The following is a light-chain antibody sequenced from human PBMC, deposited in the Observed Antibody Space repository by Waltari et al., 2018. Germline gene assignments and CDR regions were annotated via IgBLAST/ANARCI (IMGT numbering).Light chain of an antibody. Sequence: QSALTQPPSASGSPGQSVTISCTGTASDAGGYRYASWCQQHPGKAPKLIIFDVSKRPSGVPDRFSGSKSGNTASLTVSGLQAEDEADYYCSSYAGSNNYVFGTGTKVTVL. CDR1: ASDAGGYRY. J-gene: IGLJ1*01. CDR2: DVS. CDR3: SSYAGSNNYV. V-gene: IGLV2-8*01.